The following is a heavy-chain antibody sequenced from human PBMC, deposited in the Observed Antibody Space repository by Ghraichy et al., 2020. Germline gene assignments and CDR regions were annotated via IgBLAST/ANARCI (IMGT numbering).Heavy chain of an antibody. D-gene: IGHD2-21*02. V-gene: IGHV3-74*01. CDR1: GFTFVSFW. CDR3: VRGGGLRYYYYAMDV. J-gene: IGHJ6*02. Sequence: GESLNITCAASGFTFVSFWMHWVRQDPGKGLVWVSGGNSDESSTSYADSVKGRFTISRDNAKNTLVVQMNSLRADDTAVYYCVRGGGLRYYYYAMDVWGQGTTVTVSS. CDR2: GNSDESST.